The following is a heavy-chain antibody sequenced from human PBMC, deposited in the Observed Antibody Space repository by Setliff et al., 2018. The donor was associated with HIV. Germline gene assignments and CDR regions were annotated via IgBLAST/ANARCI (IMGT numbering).Heavy chain of an antibody. V-gene: IGHV4-4*02. J-gene: IGHJ5*02. Sequence: SETLSLTCAVSGDSINTPHCWSWVRQSLEKGLEWIGEVCQRGGINYNPFLWSRASISMDKLRNYFSREMASMTAADTAVYFCVRNYEWALGTWGQGLLVTVSS. CDR3: VRNYEWALGT. CDR2: VCQRGGI. CDR1: GDSINTPHC. D-gene: IGHD3-3*01.